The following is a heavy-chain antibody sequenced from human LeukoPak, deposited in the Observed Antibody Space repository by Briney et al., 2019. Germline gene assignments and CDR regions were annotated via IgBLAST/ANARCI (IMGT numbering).Heavy chain of an antibody. V-gene: IGHV1-24*01. CDR2: FDPEDGET. CDR3: ATEGRYSGSYFPIHY. D-gene: IGHD1-26*01. CDR1: GYTLTELS. J-gene: IGHJ4*02. Sequence: ASVKVSCKVSGYTLTELSMHWVRQAPGKGLEWMGGFDPEDGETIYVQKFQGRVTMTEDTSTDTAYMELSSLRSEDTAVYYCATEGRYSGSYFPIHYWGQGTLVTVSS.